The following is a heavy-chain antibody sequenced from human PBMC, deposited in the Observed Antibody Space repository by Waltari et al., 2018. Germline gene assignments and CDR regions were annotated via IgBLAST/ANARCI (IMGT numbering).Heavy chain of an antibody. CDR3: ARGRLPDDAFDI. D-gene: IGHD4-17*01. V-gene: IGHV5-51*03. Sequence: EVQLVQSGAEVKKPGESLQISCKGSGYSFPSYWIGWVRQMPGKGLEWKGIIYPGDSDTRYSPSCQGQVTIAADKSISPAYLQWSSLKASDTAMYYCARGRLPDDAFDIWGQGTMVTVSS. CDR2: IYPGDSDT. CDR1: GYSFPSYW. J-gene: IGHJ3*02.